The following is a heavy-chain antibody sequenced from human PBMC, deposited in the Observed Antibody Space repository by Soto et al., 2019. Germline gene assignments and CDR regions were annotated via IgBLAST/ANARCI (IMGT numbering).Heavy chain of an antibody. CDR3: ARRRSGWYYFDY. CDR2: IYYSGST. D-gene: IGHD6-19*01. V-gene: IGHV4-59*08. Sequence: SETLSLTCTVSGGSISSYYWSWIRQPPGKGLEWIGYIYYSGSTNYNPSLKSRVTISVDTSKNQFSLKLSSVTAADTAVYYCARRRSGWYYFDYWGQGTLVTVSS. CDR1: GGSISSYY. J-gene: IGHJ4*02.